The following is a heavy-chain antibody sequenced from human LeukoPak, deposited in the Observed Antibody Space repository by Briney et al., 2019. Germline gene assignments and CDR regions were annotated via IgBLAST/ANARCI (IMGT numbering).Heavy chain of an antibody. CDR3: ARRMGSGATYPRTFDY. CDR2: IGYTGTT. V-gene: IGHV4-39*01. Sequence: PSETLSLTCTVTGGSISTRNHYWGWLRQPPGKGLEWIGSIGYTGTTNSNPSLKSRATLSVDTSKNQVSLTLSSVTAADTAVYFCARRMGSGATYPRTFDYWGQGTLVTVSS. D-gene: IGHD2-8*02. J-gene: IGHJ4*02. CDR1: GGSISTRNHY.